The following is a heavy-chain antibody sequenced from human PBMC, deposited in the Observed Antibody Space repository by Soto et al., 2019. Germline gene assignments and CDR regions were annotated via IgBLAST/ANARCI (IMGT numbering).Heavy chain of an antibody. CDR3: VRRHVSATGIDWFDL. CDR2: INAANGDT. D-gene: IGHD6-13*01. Sequence: ASVKVSCKASGYTFTSYGIHWVRQAPGQRHEWMGWINAANGDTKYSPKFQGRVTITRDTSASTAYMELSSLRSEDTAVYYCVRRHVSATGIDWFDLWGQGTLVTVSS. V-gene: IGHV1-3*01. J-gene: IGHJ5*02. CDR1: GYTFTSYG.